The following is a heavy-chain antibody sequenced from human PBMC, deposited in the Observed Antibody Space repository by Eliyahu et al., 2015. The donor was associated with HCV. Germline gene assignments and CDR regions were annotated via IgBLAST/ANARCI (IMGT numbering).Heavy chain of an antibody. J-gene: IGHJ4*02. CDR2: INHSGST. CDR3: ARTNRGGYDEDEQYYIDY. CDR1: GGSFSGYY. V-gene: IGHV4-34*01. D-gene: IGHD3-22*01. Sequence: QVQLQQWGAGLLKPSETLSLTCAVYGGSFSGYYWSWIRQPPGKGLEWIGEINHSGSTTNNQSLKSRVTISVDTSKNQFSLKLSSVTAADTAVYYCARTNRGGYDEDEQYYIDYWGQGTLVTVSS.